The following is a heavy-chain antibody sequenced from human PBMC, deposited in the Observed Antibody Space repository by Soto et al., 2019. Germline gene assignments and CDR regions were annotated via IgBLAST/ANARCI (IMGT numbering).Heavy chain of an antibody. CDR1: GFTFNKYA. V-gene: IGHV3-23*01. CDR2: INGSSSTT. J-gene: IGHJ4*01. D-gene: IGHD4-17*01. Sequence: EVQLLEYGGGLVQRGESLRRSCVASGFTFNKYAMTWVRHAPGKGLVWVSSINGSSSTTYYADSVKGRFTISRDNSKNTVYRHMNPLSTEETAVYYCAPTRYDYGDDAVGYWGQGTLVTVSS. CDR3: APTRYDYGDDAVGY.